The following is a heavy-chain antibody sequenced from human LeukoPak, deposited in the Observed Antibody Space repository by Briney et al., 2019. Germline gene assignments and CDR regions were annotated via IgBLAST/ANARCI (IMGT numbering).Heavy chain of an antibody. D-gene: IGHD1-26*01. CDR3: ARGWSYPYYFDY. CDR1: GYSISSGYY. Sequence: SETLSLTCAVSGYSISSGYYWGWIRQPPGKGLEWIGTIYHSETTYYNPSLKSRVTISVDTSKNQFSLKLSSVTAADTAVYYCARGWSYPYYFDYWGQGTLVTVS. V-gene: IGHV4-38-2*01. CDR2: IYHSETT. J-gene: IGHJ4*02.